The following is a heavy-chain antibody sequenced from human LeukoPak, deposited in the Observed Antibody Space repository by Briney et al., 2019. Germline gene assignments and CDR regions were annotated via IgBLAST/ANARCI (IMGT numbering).Heavy chain of an antibody. Sequence: SETLSLTCTVSGGSINTYYWSWIRQPPGKGLEWIGTIYNSGSTYYNASLESRVTISVDTSKNQFSLKLSSVTAADTAVYYCARDAVVITMVRAQYYYYYMDVWGKGTTVTVSS. V-gene: IGHV4-59*12. CDR3: ARDAVVITMVRAQYYYYYMDV. CDR2: IYNSGST. J-gene: IGHJ6*03. CDR1: GGSINTYY. D-gene: IGHD3-10*01.